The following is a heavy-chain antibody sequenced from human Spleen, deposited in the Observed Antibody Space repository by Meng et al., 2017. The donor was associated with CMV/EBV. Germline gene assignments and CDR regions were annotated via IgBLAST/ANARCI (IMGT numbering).Heavy chain of an antibody. D-gene: IGHD7-27*01. J-gene: IGHJ4*02. CDR2: IYSDGAT. CDR1: GFSVRSYY. Sequence: GGSLRLSCAASGFSVRSYYLSWVRQAPGKGLEWVSVIYSDGATYYADSVRGRFTISRDSPRNTVFLQMNSLRVDDTAVYYCARDLKDATGEDYFVSWGQGTLVTVS. V-gene: IGHV3-53*01. CDR3: ARDLKDATGEDYFVS.